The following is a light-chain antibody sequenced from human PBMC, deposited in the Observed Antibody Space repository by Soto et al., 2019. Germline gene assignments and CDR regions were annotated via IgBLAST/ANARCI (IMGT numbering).Light chain of an antibody. CDR2: SAS. J-gene: IGKJ4*01. Sequence: DIRLTHSQSFLFAFVGDTVTITCRASQAWILILAWYQQKPGKVPKLLIRSASTLQSGVPPRFSGGGSGTEFTLTISTLQPDDSGIYYCQQLNGYQLAFGGGTNVEIK. V-gene: IGKV1-9*01. CDR1: QAWILI. CDR3: QQLNGYQLA.